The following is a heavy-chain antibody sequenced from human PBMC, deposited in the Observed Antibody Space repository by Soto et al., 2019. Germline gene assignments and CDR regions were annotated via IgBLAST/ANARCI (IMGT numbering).Heavy chain of an antibody. Sequence: PGGSLRLSCTASGFTFSRHAMTWVRQAPGKGLEWVSGLSDSGGSIYYADSVKGRFTISRDNSMNTVYLQMNSLRAEDTAIYYCAKDRYGRTYVSFDYWGQGVLVTVSS. J-gene: IGHJ4*02. CDR2: LSDSGGSI. D-gene: IGHD3-16*01. CDR3: AKDRYGRTYVSFDY. CDR1: GFTFSRHA. V-gene: IGHV3-23*01.